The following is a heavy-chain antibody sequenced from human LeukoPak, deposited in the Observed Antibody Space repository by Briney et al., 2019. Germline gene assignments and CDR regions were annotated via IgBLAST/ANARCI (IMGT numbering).Heavy chain of an antibody. CDR2: INWNGGST. V-gene: IGHV3-20*04. Sequence: PGGSLRLSCAASGFTFDDYGMSWVRQAPGKGLEWVSGINWNGGSTGYADSVKGRFTISRDNAKNSLYLQMNSLRAEDTALYYCARGYSRGWNYYYYYMDVWGKGTTVTVSS. D-gene: IGHD6-19*01. J-gene: IGHJ6*03. CDR3: ARGYSRGWNYYYYYMDV. CDR1: GFTFDDYG.